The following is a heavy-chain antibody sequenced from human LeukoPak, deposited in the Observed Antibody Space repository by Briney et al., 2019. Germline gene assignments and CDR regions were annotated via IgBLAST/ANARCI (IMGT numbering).Heavy chain of an antibody. D-gene: IGHD3-22*01. CDR3: AREVINYYDSSGYYLF. Sequence: ASVKVSCKASGYTFTSYYMHWVRQAPGQGLEWMGVINPSGGSTNYAQKFQGRVTITADKSTSTAYMELSSLRSEDTAVYYCAREVINYYDSSGYYLFWGQGTLVTVSS. CDR1: GYTFTSYY. J-gene: IGHJ4*02. V-gene: IGHV1-46*01. CDR2: INPSGGST.